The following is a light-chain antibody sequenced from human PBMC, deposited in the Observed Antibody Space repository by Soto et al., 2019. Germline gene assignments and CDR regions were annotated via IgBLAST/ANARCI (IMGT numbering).Light chain of an antibody. Sequence: EIVLTQSPGTLPLSPGERATLSCRASQSVRSNYLAWYQQKPGQAPRILIYDASSSATGIPDRFSGSGSGTDFTLTISRLEPEDFAVYYCQQYGSSPLTFGGGTKVEIK. J-gene: IGKJ4*01. CDR3: QQYGSSPLT. CDR2: DAS. V-gene: IGKV3-20*01. CDR1: QSVRSNY.